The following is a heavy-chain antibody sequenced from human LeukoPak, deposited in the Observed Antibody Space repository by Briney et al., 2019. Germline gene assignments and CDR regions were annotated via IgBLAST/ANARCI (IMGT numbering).Heavy chain of an antibody. Sequence: GGSLRLSCAASGFTFDDYAMHWVRQAPGKGLEWVSGISWNSGSIGYADSVKGRFTISRDNAKNSLYLQMNSLRAEDTALYYCARDGITGTTSAFDIWGQGTMVTVSS. V-gene: IGHV3-9*01. CDR1: GFTFDDYA. CDR2: ISWNSGSI. J-gene: IGHJ3*02. CDR3: ARDGITGTTSAFDI. D-gene: IGHD1-7*01.